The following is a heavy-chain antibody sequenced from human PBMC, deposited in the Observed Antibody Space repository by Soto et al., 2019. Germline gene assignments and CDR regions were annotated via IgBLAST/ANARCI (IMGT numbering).Heavy chain of an antibody. Sequence: GGSLRLSCAASGFTFSSYAMHWVRQAPGKGLEWVVVTSYDGSNKKYADSVKGRFTISRDNSRSTLYLQMNSLRADDTAVYYCARDPGGYGAYYFDYWGQGTLVTVAS. CDR3: ARDPGGYGAYYFDY. CDR2: TSYDGSNK. CDR1: GFTFSSYA. D-gene: IGHD5-12*01. V-gene: IGHV3-30-3*01. J-gene: IGHJ4*02.